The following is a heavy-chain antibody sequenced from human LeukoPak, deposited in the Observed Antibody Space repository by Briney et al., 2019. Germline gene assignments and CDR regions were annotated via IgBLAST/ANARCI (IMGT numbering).Heavy chain of an antibody. V-gene: IGHV4-39*01. Sequence: SETLSLTCTVSGVSIISSNYYWGWFCQPPGKSLEWIASVFYTGNTRHNPSLKSRVTISVDTSKNGFSLNLSSVTAEDTAVYYCARRLGSSADGILKYYFDYWGQGTLVTVSS. D-gene: IGHD6-13*01. CDR3: ARRLGSSADGILKYYFDY. CDR2: VFYTGNT. J-gene: IGHJ4*02. CDR1: GVSIISSNYY.